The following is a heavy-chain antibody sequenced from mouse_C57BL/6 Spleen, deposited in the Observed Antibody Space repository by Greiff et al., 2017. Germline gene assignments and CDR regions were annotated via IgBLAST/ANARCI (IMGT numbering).Heavy chain of an antibody. J-gene: IGHJ4*01. CDR1: GYTFTSYW. CDR2: IDPSDSET. CDR3: ARGGIYYDYDYYAMDY. Sequence: VQLQQPGAELVRPGSSVKLSCKASGYTFTSYWMHWVKQRPIQGLEWIGNIDPSDSETHYNQKFKDKATLTVDKSSRTAYMQLSSLTSEDSAVYYCARGGIYYDYDYYAMDYWGQGTSVTVSS. V-gene: IGHV1-52*01. D-gene: IGHD2-4*01.